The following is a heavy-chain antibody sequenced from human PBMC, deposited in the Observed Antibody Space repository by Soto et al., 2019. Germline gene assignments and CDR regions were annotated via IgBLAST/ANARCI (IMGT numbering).Heavy chain of an antibody. CDR2: IIPIFGTA. Sequence: SVKVSCKASGGTCSSYAISWVLQAPGQGLEWMGGIIPIFGTANYAQKFQGRVTITADKSTSTAYMELSSLRSEDTAMYYCARRGDGYNYGDYYYYGMDAWGQGTTVTVSS. V-gene: IGHV1-69*06. CDR3: ARRGDGYNYGDYYYYGMDA. J-gene: IGHJ6*02. D-gene: IGHD5-12*01. CDR1: GGTCSSYA.